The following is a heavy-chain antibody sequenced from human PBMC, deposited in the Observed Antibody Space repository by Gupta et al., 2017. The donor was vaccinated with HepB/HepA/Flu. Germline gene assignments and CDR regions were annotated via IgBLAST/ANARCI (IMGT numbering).Heavy chain of an antibody. CDR3: TTDSRSGNYFATAFDI. Sequence: QVQLLQSGAEVKKPGASVKVSCKVSGYTLSHLPMHWVRQAPGKGLEWMGGFDPEEAETIKQEFKGRVTMTEDTSTDTAYMELSGLRSEDTAVYYCTTDSRSGNYFATAFDIWGQGTMVTVSS. CDR2: FDPEEAET. D-gene: IGHD1-26*01. CDR1: GYTLSHLP. J-gene: IGHJ3*02. V-gene: IGHV1-24*01.